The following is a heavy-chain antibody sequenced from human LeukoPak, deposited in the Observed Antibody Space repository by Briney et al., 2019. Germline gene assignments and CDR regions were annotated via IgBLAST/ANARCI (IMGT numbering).Heavy chain of an antibody. Sequence: SETLSLTCTVSGGSISSYYWSWIRQPPGKGLEWIGYIYYSGSTNYNPSLKSRVTISLDTSKNQFSLKLSSVTAADTAVYYCARGQQYYDFWSGYYPLDAFDIWGQGTMVTVSS. J-gene: IGHJ3*02. CDR1: GGSISSYY. V-gene: IGHV4-59*01. CDR3: ARGQQYYDFWSGYYPLDAFDI. CDR2: IYYSGST. D-gene: IGHD3-3*01.